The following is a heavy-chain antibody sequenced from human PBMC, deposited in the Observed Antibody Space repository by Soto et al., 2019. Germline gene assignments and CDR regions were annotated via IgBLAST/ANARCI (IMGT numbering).Heavy chain of an antibody. V-gene: IGHV3-30-3*01. CDR3: ARGWTYYYDSRGYSRTYDY. D-gene: IGHD3-22*01. J-gene: IGHJ4*02. CDR1: GFTFSSYA. CDR2: ISYDGSNK. Sequence: GGTLRLSCAASGFTFSSYAMHWVRQAPGKGLEWVAVISYDGSNKYYADSVKGRFTISRDNSKNTLYLQMNSLRAEDTAVYYCARGWTYYYDSRGYSRTYDYWGQGTLVTVSS.